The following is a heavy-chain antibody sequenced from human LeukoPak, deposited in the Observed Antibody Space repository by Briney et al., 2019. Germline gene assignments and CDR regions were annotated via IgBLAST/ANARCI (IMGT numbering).Heavy chain of an antibody. D-gene: IGHD2-8*02. CDR1: GFTFSSYE. CDR2: ISSSGSTI. Sequence: PGGSLRLSCAASGFTFSSYEMNWVRQAPGKGLEWVSYISSSGSTIYYADSVKGRFTISRDNAQNSLYLQMSSLRAEDTAVYYCARDGVGGVLDYWGQGTLVTVSS. V-gene: IGHV3-48*03. CDR3: ARDGVGGVLDY. J-gene: IGHJ4*02.